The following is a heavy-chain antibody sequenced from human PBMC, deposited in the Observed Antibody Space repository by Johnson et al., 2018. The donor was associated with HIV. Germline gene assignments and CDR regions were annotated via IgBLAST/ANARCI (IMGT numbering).Heavy chain of an antibody. V-gene: IGHV3-30-3*02. CDR2: ISYDGSNK. Sequence: PGKGLEWVAVISYDGSNKYYADSVKGRFNISRDNSKNSLYLQMNSLRAEDTALYYCAKAFLEDPSDAFDIWGQGTMVTVSS. CDR3: AKAFLEDPSDAFDI. J-gene: IGHJ3*02. D-gene: IGHD2/OR15-2a*01.